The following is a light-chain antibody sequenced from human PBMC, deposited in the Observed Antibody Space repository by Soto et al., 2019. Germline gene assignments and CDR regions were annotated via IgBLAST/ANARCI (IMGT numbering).Light chain of an antibody. CDR3: QQYSNWPPWT. Sequence: IVMTQSPATLSVSPGQRATLSCRASQSVSTNLAWYQQKPGQAPRLLIYGASTRAMGIPARFSGSGSGTEFTLTISGLQSDDFAVYYCQQYSNWPPWTFGQGTRVDFK. V-gene: IGKV3D-15*01. CDR1: QSVSTN. J-gene: IGKJ1*01. CDR2: GAS.